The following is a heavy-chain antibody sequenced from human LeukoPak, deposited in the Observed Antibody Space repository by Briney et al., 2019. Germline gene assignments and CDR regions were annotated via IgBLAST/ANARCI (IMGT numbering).Heavy chain of an antibody. CDR2: IYYSGST. Sequence: SETLSLTCTVSGGSVSSGSYYWSWIRQPPGKGLEWIGYIYYSGSTNYNPSLKSRVTISVDTSKNQFSLKLSSVTAADTAAYYCARDLRAVAGPNWFDPWGQGTLVTVSS. CDR3: ARDLRAVAGPNWFDP. J-gene: IGHJ5*02. CDR1: GGSVSSGSYY. D-gene: IGHD6-19*01. V-gene: IGHV4-61*01.